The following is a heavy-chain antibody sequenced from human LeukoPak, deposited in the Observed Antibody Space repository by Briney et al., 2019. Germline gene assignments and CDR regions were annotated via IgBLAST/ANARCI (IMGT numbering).Heavy chain of an antibody. V-gene: IGHV3-53*01. J-gene: IGHJ4*02. Sequence: GGSLRLSCAASGFTVSSTFMSWVRQAPGKGLEWVAGIYSGGSTYYADSVKGRFTISRENSKNMLYLQMDSLRAEDTAVYYCARASQTTSWSYFDYWGQGTLVTVSS. CDR2: IYSGGST. CDR1: GFTVSSTF. CDR3: ARASQTTSWSYFDY. D-gene: IGHD2-2*01.